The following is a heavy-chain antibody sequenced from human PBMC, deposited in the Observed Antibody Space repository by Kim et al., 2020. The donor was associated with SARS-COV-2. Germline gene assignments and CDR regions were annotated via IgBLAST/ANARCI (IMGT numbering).Heavy chain of an antibody. D-gene: IGHD6-19*01. V-gene: IGHV1-18*01. CDR3: ARSYRAAVAGNFPY. Sequence: ASVKVSCKASGYTFTSYGISWVRQAPGQGLEWMGWISAYNGNTNYAQKLQGRVTMTTDTSTSTAYMELRSLRSDDTAVYYCARSYRAAVAGNFPYWGQGTLVTVSS. CDR2: ISAYNGNT. CDR1: GYTFTSYG. J-gene: IGHJ4*02.